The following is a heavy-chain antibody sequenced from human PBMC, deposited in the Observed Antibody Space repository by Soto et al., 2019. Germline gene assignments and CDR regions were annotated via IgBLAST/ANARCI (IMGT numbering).Heavy chain of an antibody. J-gene: IGHJ5*02. CDR1: GYRFTSYW. V-gene: IGHV1-2*04. CDR2: INLNSGGT. Sequence: PGESLKISCKGSGYRFTSYWIGWVRQMPGKGLEWMGWINLNSGGTNYAQKFQGWVTMTRDTSISTAYMELSRLRSDDTAVYYCARDLVGATPSVWFDPWGQGTLVTVSS. CDR3: ARDLVGATPSVWFDP. D-gene: IGHD1-26*01.